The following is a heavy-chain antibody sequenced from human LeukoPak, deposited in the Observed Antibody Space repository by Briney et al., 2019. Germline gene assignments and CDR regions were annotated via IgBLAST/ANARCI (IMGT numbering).Heavy chain of an antibody. V-gene: IGHV3-7*04. CDR3: ARVLGLKGFDS. CDR1: GFTFSAYW. D-gene: IGHD7-27*01. Sequence: PGGPLGLSCAASGFTFSAYWMTWVRQAPGRGLEWVANIRDDGSEEYYGDSVRGRFTISRDNAKNSVDLQMHSLRVEDTAVYYCARVLGLKGFDSWGQGTLVTVSS. CDR2: IRDDGSEE. J-gene: IGHJ5*01.